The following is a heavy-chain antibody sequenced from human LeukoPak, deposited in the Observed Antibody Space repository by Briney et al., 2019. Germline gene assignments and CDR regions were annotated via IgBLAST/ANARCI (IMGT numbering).Heavy chain of an antibody. J-gene: IGHJ4*02. V-gene: IGHV3-23*01. CDR1: GFTFSSYA. CDR2: ISGSGGST. D-gene: IGHD6-19*01. Sequence: GALRLSCAASGFTFSSYAMSWVRQAPGKGLEWVSAISGSGGSTYYADSVKGRFTISRDNSKNTLYLQVNSLRAEDTAVYYCAKVAVAGRLNFDYWGQGTLVTVSS. CDR3: AKVAVAGRLNFDY.